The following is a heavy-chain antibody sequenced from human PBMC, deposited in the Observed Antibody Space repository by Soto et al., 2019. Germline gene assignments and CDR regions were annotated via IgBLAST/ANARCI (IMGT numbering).Heavy chain of an antibody. D-gene: IGHD5-12*01. J-gene: IGHJ4*02. CDR1: GGSISSYY. CDR2: TYYSGST. V-gene: IGHV4-59*01. CDR3: ARDSGYDWSLDY. Sequence: PSETLSLTCTVSGGSISSYYWSWIRQPPGKGLEWIGYTYYSGSTNYNPSLKGRVTISVDTSKNQFSLKLSSVTAVDTAVYYCARDSGYDWSLDYWGQGTLVTVSS.